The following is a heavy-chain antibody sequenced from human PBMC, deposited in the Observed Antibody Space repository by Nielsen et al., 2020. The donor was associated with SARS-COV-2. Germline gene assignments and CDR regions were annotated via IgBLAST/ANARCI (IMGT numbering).Heavy chain of an antibody. CDR3: ARELDSSSWYSYFQH. CDR1: GFTFSRHA. J-gene: IGHJ1*01. Sequence: GESLKISCAASGFTFSRHAMNWVRQAPGKGLEWVSLISGSGGSTYYADSVKGRFTISRDNSKNTLYLQMNSLRAEDTAVYYCARELDSSSWYSYFQHWGQGTLVTVSS. V-gene: IGHV3-23*01. D-gene: IGHD6-13*01. CDR2: ISGSGGST.